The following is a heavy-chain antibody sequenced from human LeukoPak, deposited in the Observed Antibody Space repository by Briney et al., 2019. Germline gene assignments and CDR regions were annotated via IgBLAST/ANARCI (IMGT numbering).Heavy chain of an antibody. CDR3: AREITMVPGATGDWFDP. CDR2: MNPNSGNT. D-gene: IGHD3-10*01. V-gene: IGHV1-8*01. CDR1: GYTFTSYD. J-gene: IGHJ5*02. Sequence: VASVNVSCKASGYTFTSYDINWVRQATGQGLEWMGWMNPNSGNTGYAQKFQGRVTMTRNTSISTAYMELSSLRSEDTAVYYCAREITMVPGATGDWFDPWGQGTLVTVSS.